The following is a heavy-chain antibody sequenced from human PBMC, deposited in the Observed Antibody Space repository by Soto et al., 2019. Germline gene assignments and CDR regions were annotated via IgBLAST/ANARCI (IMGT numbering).Heavy chain of an antibody. CDR3: ARWATYNWNDVGYFDY. Sequence: SETLCLTCTVSGGSISSYYLSWIRQPPGKGLEWIGYIYYSGSTNYNPSLKSRVTISVDTSKNQFSLKLSSVTAADTAVYYCARWATYNWNDVGYFDYWGQGTLVTVSS. CDR2: IYYSGST. CDR1: GGSISSYY. V-gene: IGHV4-59*08. D-gene: IGHD1-20*01. J-gene: IGHJ4*02.